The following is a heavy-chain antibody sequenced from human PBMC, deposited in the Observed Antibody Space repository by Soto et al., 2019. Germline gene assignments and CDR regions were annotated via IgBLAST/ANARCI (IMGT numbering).Heavy chain of an antibody. V-gene: IGHV4-59*01. J-gene: IGHJ5*02. CDR1: GSDNTTYY. CDR3: ARCPIDHNWFDP. CDR2: IYDTGST. Sequence: PXETLYLTCTVSGSDNTTYYWSWLRQSPGKGLEWIGHIYDTGSTTYNPSLKSRVTISVDTSNKQLSLRLTSVTAADTAVYYCARCPIDHNWFDPWGQGTMVTVSS. D-gene: IGHD3-9*01.